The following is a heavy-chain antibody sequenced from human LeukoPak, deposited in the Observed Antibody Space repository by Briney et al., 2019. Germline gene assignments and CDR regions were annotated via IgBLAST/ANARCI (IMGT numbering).Heavy chain of an antibody. D-gene: IGHD3-3*01. CDR1: GGSISSSSYY. J-gene: IGHJ3*02. V-gene: IGHV4-39*01. Sequence: PSETLSLTCTVSGGSISSSSYYWGWLRQPPGKGLEWIGSIYYSGSTYYNPSLKSRVTISVDTSKNQFSLKLSSVTAADTAVYYCARHGSRGYDFWSGYSSSGGAFDIWGQGTMVTVSS. CDR2: IYYSGST. CDR3: ARHGSRGYDFWSGYSSSGGAFDI.